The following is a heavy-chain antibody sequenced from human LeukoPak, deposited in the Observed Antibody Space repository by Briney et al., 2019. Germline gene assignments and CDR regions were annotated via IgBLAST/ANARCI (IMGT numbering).Heavy chain of an antibody. D-gene: IGHD1-7*01. CDR1: GGSISSGGYY. J-gene: IGHJ4*02. CDR3: ARDLTGTSYFDY. CDR2: IYYSGST. V-gene: IGHV4-31*03. Sequence: SQTLSLTCTVSGGSISSGGYYWSWIRQHPGKGLEWIRYIYYSGSTYYNPSLKSRVTISVDTSKNQFSLKLSSVTAADTAVYYCARDLTGTSYFDYWGQGTLVTVSS.